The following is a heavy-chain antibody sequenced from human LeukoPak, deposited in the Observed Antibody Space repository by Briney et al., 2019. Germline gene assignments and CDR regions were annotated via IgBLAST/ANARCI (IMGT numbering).Heavy chain of an antibody. CDR1: GFTFSSYW. Sequence: GGSLRLSCAASGFTFSSYWMSWVRQAPGKGLEWVANIKQDGSEKYYVDSVKGRFTISRDNAKNSLYLQMNSLRAEDTAVYYCARDRPSYVHTVTTGDAFDIWGQGTMVTVSS. J-gene: IGHJ3*02. CDR3: ARDRPSYVHTVTTGDAFDI. V-gene: IGHV3-7*01. D-gene: IGHD4-17*01. CDR2: IKQDGSEK.